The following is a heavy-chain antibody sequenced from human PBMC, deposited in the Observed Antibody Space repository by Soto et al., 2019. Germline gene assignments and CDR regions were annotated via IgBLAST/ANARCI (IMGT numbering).Heavy chain of an antibody. CDR2: IWYDGNKK. J-gene: IGHJ4*02. Sequence: GGSLRLSCAASEFSFSSFDMHWVRQAPGKGLEWVAIIWYDGNKKYYADSVRGRFTISRDNSKNTLYLQMNSLRAEDTAVYYCVRAVPGPLQTDCWGQGTLVTVSA. CDR1: EFSFSSFD. D-gene: IGHD2-2*01. V-gene: IGHV3-33*01. CDR3: VRAVPGPLQTDC.